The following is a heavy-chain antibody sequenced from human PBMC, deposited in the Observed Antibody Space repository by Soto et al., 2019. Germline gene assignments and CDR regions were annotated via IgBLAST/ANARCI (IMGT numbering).Heavy chain of an antibody. CDR1: GYSFISYW. D-gene: IGHD3-22*01. V-gene: IGHV5-51*01. CDR2: TYPGDSDT. J-gene: IGHJ3*02. CDR3: ARRRKQWLNDAFDI. Sequence: GESLKISCKGSGYSFISYWIGWVRQMPGKGLEWMGITYPGDSDTRYSPSFQGQVTISADKSISTAYLQWSSLKASDTAMYYCARRRKQWLNDAFDIWGQGTMVTVSS.